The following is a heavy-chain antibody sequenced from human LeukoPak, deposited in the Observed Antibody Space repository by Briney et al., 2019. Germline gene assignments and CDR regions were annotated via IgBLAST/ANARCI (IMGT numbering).Heavy chain of an antibody. CDR2: ISSSGSTI. CDR3: AREVTYYYDSSGYSDAFDI. J-gene: IGHJ3*02. Sequence: GGSLRLSCAASGFTFSDYYMSWIRQAPGKGLEWVSYISSSGSTIYYADSVKGRFTISRDNAKNSLYLQMNSLRAEDTAVYYCAREVTYYYDSSGYSDAFDIWGQGTMVTVSS. V-gene: IGHV3-11*01. CDR1: GFTFSDYY. D-gene: IGHD3-22*01.